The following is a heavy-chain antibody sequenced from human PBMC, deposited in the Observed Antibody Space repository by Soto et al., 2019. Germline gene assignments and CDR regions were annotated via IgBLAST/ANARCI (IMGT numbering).Heavy chain of an antibody. CDR2: INSDGSST. CDR3: ARAPGRSGYSYGYDY. Sequence: HPGGSLRLSCAASGFTFSSYWMHWVRQAPGKGLVWVSRINSDGSSTSYADSVKGRFTISRDNAKNALYLQMNSLRAEDTAVYYCARAPGRSGYSYGYDYWSQGTLVTVSS. D-gene: IGHD5-18*01. CDR1: GFTFSSYW. J-gene: IGHJ4*02. V-gene: IGHV3-74*01.